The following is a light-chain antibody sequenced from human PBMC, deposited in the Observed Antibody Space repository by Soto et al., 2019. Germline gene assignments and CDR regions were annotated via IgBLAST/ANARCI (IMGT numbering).Light chain of an antibody. CDR3: SSYRSSSTLGI. J-gene: IGLJ2*01. CDR2: EVS. CDR1: SSDVGGYNY. Sequence: QSALTQPASVSGSPGQSITISCTGTSSDVGGYNYVSWYQQHPGKAPKLMIYEVSNRPSGVSNRFSGSKSGNTASLTISGLQSEDEADYYGSSYRSSSTLGIFGGGTKHTV. V-gene: IGLV2-14*01.